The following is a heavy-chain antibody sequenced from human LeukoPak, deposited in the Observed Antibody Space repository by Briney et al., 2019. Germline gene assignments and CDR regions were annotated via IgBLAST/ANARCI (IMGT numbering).Heavy chain of an antibody. J-gene: IGHJ4*02. Sequence: PGGSLRLSCAASGFTFSDYYMSWVRQAPGKGLEWVANINQDGSENFYVDSVKGRFTISRDNTKSSLYLQMNSLRAEDTAVYFCAREEGYMGPDYWGQGTLVTVSS. CDR3: AREEGYMGPDY. D-gene: IGHD5-12*01. CDR1: GFTFSDYY. CDR2: INQDGSEN. V-gene: IGHV3-7*01.